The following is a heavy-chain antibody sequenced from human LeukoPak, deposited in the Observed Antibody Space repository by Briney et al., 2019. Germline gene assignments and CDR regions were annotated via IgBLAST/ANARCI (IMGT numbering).Heavy chain of an antibody. D-gene: IGHD3-10*01. CDR2: FDPEDGGT. CDR1: GYTLAELS. Sequence: VASVKVSCKVSGYTLAELSMHWVRPAPAKGLERMGGFDPEDGGTIYAQKFQGRVTMTEDTSKDTAYMELSRLRSDDTAVYYCARDITMVRGVMKDYWGQGALVTVSS. V-gene: IGHV1-24*01. CDR3: ARDITMVRGVMKDY. J-gene: IGHJ4*02.